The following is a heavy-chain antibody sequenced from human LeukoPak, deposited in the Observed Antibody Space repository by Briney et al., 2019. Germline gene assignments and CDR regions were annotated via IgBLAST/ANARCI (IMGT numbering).Heavy chain of an antibody. J-gene: IGHJ4*02. D-gene: IGHD6-19*01. V-gene: IGHV3-33*01. CDR3: ARPSSSGGWSEFDS. CDR2: IWYDGIEK. Sequence: RSLSLSCAASGFTFSSFGMHWVRQAPGKGLEWVALIWYDGIEKSYADSVKGRFTISRDNSKNTLYLQMNSLRAEDTAVYYCARPSSSGGWSEFDSWGQGTLVIVSS. CDR1: GFTFSSFG.